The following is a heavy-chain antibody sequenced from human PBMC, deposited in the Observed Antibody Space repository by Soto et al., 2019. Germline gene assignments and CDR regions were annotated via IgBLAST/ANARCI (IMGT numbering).Heavy chain of an antibody. D-gene: IGHD3-3*01. Sequence: GGSLGLSCVGTGLNFDYFAMHWVRQSPGKGLEWVSGITWNSRVLAYADSVKGRFTISRDNARNSLYLQMDSLRDEDTALYYCAKGRYDFWSPYYFDSWGQGTLVTVSS. V-gene: IGHV3-9*01. J-gene: IGHJ4*02. CDR3: AKGRYDFWSPYYFDS. CDR2: ITWNSRVL. CDR1: GLNFDYFA.